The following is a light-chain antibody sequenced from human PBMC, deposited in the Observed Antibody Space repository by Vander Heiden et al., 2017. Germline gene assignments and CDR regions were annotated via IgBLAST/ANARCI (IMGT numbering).Light chain of an antibody. CDR2: SNT. J-gene: IGLJ3*02. CDR3: AAWDDSLIGLV. V-gene: IGLV1-44*01. Sequence: QSVLTQPPSASGAPGQRVISSCSGSTSNIGSNLVNWYQQFPGTAPKPLIYSNTQRPSGVPDRFSGSKSDTSATLVISGLQSEDEADYYCAAWDDSLIGLVFGAGTKLTVL. CDR1: TSNIGSNL.